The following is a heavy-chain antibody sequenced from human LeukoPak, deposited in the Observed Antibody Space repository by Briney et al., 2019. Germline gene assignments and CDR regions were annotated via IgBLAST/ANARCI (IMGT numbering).Heavy chain of an antibody. CDR2: IKVDGSEK. Sequence: PGGSLRLSCAASGFTFSSYWMSWVRQAPGKGLEWVANIKVDGSEKYYVDSVKGRFTISRDNANNSLYVQMNSLRAEDTAVYYCARGGGGSGFLSWGQGILDSVSS. D-gene: IGHD3-3*01. J-gene: IGHJ5*02. CDR3: ARGGGGSGFLS. V-gene: IGHV3-7*05. CDR1: GFTFSSYW.